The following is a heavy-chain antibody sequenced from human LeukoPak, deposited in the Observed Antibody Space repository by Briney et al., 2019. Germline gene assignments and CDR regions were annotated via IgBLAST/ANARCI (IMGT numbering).Heavy chain of an antibody. CDR3: ARILRLYNGYGFFYP. CDR1: GYSFTSYW. D-gene: IGHD5-12*01. CDR2: IYPGDSDS. J-gene: IGHJ5*02. V-gene: IGHV5-51*01. Sequence: VESLKISCKGSGYSFTSYWIGWVRPVPGQGLEWMGIIYPGDSDSRYSPSLQGQVTISADKSISTAYLQWSSLKASDTALYYCARILRLYNGYGFFYPCGEGTPGT.